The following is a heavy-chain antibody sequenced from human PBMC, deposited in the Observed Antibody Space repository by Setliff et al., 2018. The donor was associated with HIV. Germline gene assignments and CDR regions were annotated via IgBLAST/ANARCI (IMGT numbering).Heavy chain of an antibody. CDR3: ARHFGISYRSPFDP. CDR1: GYIFTSYW. Sequence: PGESLKISCQGSGYIFTSYWIGWVRQMPGKGLEWMGIISPDDSDTRYSPSFQGQVTISVDKSTSTAYLQWSSLKASDSAIYYCARHFGISYRSPFDPWGQGTLVTVSS. CDR2: ISPDDSDT. V-gene: IGHV5-51*01. J-gene: IGHJ5*02. D-gene: IGHD3-3*01.